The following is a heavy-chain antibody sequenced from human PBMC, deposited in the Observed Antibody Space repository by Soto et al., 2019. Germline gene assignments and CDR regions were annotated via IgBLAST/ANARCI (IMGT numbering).Heavy chain of an antibody. V-gene: IGHV3-23*01. CDR1: GFTFSSYA. CDR2: ISGSGDST. D-gene: IGHD2-15*01. CDR3: AIGGTGPFDY. Sequence: EVQLLESGGGLVQPGGSLRVSCVVSGFTFSSYAMSWVRQAPGRGLEWVSGISGSGDSTYYVDSVKGRFTISRDNSKNTLYMQTNSLRADDTAVYNCAIGGTGPFDYWGQVKLFTVSS. J-gene: IGHJ4*02.